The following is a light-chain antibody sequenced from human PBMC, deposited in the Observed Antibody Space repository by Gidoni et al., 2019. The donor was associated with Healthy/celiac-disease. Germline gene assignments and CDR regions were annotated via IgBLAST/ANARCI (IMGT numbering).Light chain of an antibody. CDR1: QDISNY. V-gene: IGKV1-33*01. CDR3: QQYDKRPYT. CDR2: DAS. Sequence: DIQLTQSPSSLSASVGDRVTITCQASQDISNYLNWYQQKPGKAPKLLIYDASNLETGGPSRFRGSGAGTDFTFTISSLQPEDIATYYCQQYDKRPYTFGQGTKLEIK. J-gene: IGKJ2*01.